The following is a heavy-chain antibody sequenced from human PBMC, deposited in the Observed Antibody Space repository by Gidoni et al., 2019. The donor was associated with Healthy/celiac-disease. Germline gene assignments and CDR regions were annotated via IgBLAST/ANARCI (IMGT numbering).Heavy chain of an antibody. Sequence: EVQLVESGGGLVQPGGSLRLSCAASGFTFSSYWMSWVRQAPGKGLEWVANIKQDGSEKYYVDSVKGRFTISRDNAKNSLYLQMNSLRAEDTAVYYCARGIELLWFGELFGGQGTLVTVSS. D-gene: IGHD3-10*01. CDR2: IKQDGSEK. J-gene: IGHJ4*02. V-gene: IGHV3-7*01. CDR1: GFTFSSYW. CDR3: ARGIELLWFGELF.